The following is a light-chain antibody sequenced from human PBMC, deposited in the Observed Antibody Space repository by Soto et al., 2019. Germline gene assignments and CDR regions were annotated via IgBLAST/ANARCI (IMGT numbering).Light chain of an antibody. V-gene: IGKV3-20*01. J-gene: IGKJ1*01. CDR2: GAS. CDR3: HQYGSSPGT. Sequence: EIVLTQSPGTLSLSPGERATLSCRASQSISSSYLAWYQQKPGQAPRLLIYGASSRATGIPDRFSGSGSGTDFTLTISRLEPEDFAGYHCHQYGSSPGTFGQGTKVEIK. CDR1: QSISSSY.